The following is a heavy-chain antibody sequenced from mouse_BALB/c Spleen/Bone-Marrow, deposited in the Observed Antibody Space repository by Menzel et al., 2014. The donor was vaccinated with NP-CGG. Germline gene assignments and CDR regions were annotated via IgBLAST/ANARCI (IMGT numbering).Heavy chain of an antibody. CDR1: YYSFTGYT. CDR3: ARSRLPHYYVMDY. CDR2: INPYNGGT. D-gene: IGHD5-1*01. V-gene: IGHV1-18*01. Sequence: VQLQQPGPELVKPGASMKISCKASYYSFTGYTMNWVKQSHGKNLEWIGLINPYNGGTTYNQKFKGKATLTVDKSSSTAYMELLSLTSEDSAVYYCARSRLPHYYVMDYWGQGTSVTASS. J-gene: IGHJ4*01.